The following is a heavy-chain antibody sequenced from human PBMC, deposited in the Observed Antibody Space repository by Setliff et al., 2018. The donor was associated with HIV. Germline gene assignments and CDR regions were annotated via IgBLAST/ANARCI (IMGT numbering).Heavy chain of an antibody. Sequence: PGGSLRLSCAASGFTFSSYWMHWVRQGPGKGLVWVSRITSDGTSPMYADSVKGRFTISRDNAKNTVYLQMNSLSADDSAVYYCAGYHTDTSALAWGQGTLVTVSS. D-gene: IGHD3-22*01. J-gene: IGHJ5*02. CDR2: ITSDGTSP. CDR3: AGYHTDTSALA. V-gene: IGHV3-74*03. CDR1: GFTFSSYW.